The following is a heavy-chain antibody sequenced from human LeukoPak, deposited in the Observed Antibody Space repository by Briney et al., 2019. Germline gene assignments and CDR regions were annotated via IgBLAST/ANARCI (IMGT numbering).Heavy chain of an antibody. D-gene: IGHD2-2*01. CDR3: AKHKCSSTSCYFFDY. J-gene: IGHJ4*02. Sequence: GGSLRLSCAASGFTFDDYAMPWVRQAPGKGLEWVSLISWDGGSTYYADSVKGRFTISRDNSKNSLYLQMNSLRAEDTALYYCAKHKCSSTSCYFFDYWGQGTLVTVSS. CDR2: ISWDGGST. V-gene: IGHV3-43D*03. CDR1: GFTFDDYA.